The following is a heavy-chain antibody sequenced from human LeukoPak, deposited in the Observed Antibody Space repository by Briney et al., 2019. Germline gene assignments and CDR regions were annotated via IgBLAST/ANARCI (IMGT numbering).Heavy chain of an antibody. CDR1: GGTFSSYA. V-gene: IGHV1-69*13. D-gene: IGHD6-13*01. J-gene: IGHJ4*02. CDR2: IIPIFGTA. CDR3: ARGRRQIAAAETHDY. Sequence: SVKVSCKASGGTFSSYAISWVRQAPGQGLEWMGGIIPIFGTANYAQKFQGRVTITADESTSTAYMELSSLRSEDTAVYYCARGRRQIAAAETHDYWGQGTLVTVSS.